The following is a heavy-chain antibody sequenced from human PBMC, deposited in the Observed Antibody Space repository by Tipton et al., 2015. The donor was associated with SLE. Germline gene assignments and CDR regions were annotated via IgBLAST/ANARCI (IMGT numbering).Heavy chain of an antibody. CDR2: IYTSGST. D-gene: IGHD6-19*01. V-gene: IGHV4-4*09. J-gene: IGHJ6*02. CDR3: AKSVAGRLGMDV. Sequence: TLSLTCTVSGGSISSHYWSWIRQPPGKGLEWIGYIYTSGSTNYNPSLKSRVTISVDTSKNQFSLKLSSVTAADTAVYYCAKSVAGRLGMDVWGQGTTVTVSS. CDR1: GGSISSHY.